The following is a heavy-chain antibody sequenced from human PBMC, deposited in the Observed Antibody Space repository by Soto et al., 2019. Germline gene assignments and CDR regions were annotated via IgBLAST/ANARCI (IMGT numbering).Heavy chain of an antibody. CDR1: GGSISSGGYY. CDR3: ARETTVTDYMDV. V-gene: IGHV4-31*03. Sequence: SETLSLTCTVSGGSISSGGYYWSWIRQHPGKGLEWIGYIYYSGSTYYNPSLKSRVTISVDTSKNQFSLKLSSVTAADTAVYYWARETTVTDYMDVWGKGTTVTVSS. CDR2: IYYSGST. D-gene: IGHD4-17*01. J-gene: IGHJ6*03.